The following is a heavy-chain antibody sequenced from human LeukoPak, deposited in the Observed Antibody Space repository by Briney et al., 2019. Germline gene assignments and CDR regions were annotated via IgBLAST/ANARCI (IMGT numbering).Heavy chain of an antibody. D-gene: IGHD4-17*01. CDR2: ISAYNGNT. CDR3: ARDAFGVTTVTADY. V-gene: IGHV1-18*01. CDR1: GYTFTSYG. Sequence: GASVKVSCKASGYTFTSYGISWVRQAPGQGLEWMGWISAYNGNTNYAQKLQSRVTMTTDTSTSTAYMELRSLRSDDTAVYYCARDAFGVTTVTADYWGQGTLVTVSS. J-gene: IGHJ4*02.